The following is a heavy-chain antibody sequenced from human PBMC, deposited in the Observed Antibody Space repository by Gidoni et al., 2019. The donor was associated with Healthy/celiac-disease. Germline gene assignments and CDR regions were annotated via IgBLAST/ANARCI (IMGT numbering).Heavy chain of an antibody. D-gene: IGHD3-10*01. J-gene: IGHJ6*02. V-gene: IGHV2-26*01. CDR3: ARIPYYGSGSYFVGYYYYGMDV. CDR1: GFSLSNARMG. Sequence: QVTLKESGPVLVKPTETLTLTCTVSGFSLSNARMGVSWIRQPPGKALEWLAHIFSNDEKSYSTSLKSRLTISKDTSKSQVVLTMTNMDPVDTATYYCARIPYYGSGSYFVGYYYYGMDVWGQGTTVTVSS. CDR2: IFSNDEK.